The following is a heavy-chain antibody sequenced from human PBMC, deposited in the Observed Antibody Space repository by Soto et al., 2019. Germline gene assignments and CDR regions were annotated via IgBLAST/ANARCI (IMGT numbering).Heavy chain of an antibody. V-gene: IGHV3-30*18. CDR2: ISYDGSNK. CDR1: GFTFSSYG. J-gene: IGHJ6*02. Sequence: PGGSLRLSCAASGFTFSSYGMHWVRQAPGKGLEWVAVISYDGSNKYYADSVKGRFTISRDNSKNTLYLQMNSLRAEDTAVYYCANSLWFGEERGNHYCIDVWGQGTTVTVSS. D-gene: IGHD3-10*01. CDR3: ANSLWFGEERGNHYCIDV.